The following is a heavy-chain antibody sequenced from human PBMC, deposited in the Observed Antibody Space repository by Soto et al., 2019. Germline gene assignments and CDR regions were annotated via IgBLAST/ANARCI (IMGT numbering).Heavy chain of an antibody. Sequence: LSLTCNVSGTSIIAYYWTWIRQPPGKALEWIGYISYRGSTKYNPSLKSRVAISLDTSRNQFSLKLTPVTASDTAIYFCARDPELHGLDYWGQGTLLTVSS. D-gene: IGHD2-21*01. V-gene: IGHV4-59*01. J-gene: IGHJ4*02. CDR1: GTSIIAYY. CDR3: ARDPELHGLDY. CDR2: ISYRGST.